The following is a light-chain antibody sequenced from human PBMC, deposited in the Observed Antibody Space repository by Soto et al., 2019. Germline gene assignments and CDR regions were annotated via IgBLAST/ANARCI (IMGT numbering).Light chain of an antibody. CDR1: SSDVGAYDY. CDR3: SSYTSSSTRV. J-gene: IGLJ1*01. V-gene: IGLV2-14*03. CDR2: GVS. Sequence: QSVLTQPASVSGSPGQSITISCTGTSSDVGAYDYVSWYQQHPDKAPKLMIYGVSNRPSGVSNRFSGSKSVNTATLTISGLQADDEADYYCSSYTSSSTRVFGTGTKVTGL.